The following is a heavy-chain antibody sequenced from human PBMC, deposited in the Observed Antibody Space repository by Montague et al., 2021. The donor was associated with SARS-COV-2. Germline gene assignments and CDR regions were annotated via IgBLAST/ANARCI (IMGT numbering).Heavy chain of an antibody. V-gene: IGHV4-39*01. CDR1: GGSISSSSYY. CDR2: ICYSGST. J-gene: IGHJ6*02. CDR3: AAQTDYYYYSLDV. Sequence: SETLSLTCTVSGGSISSSSYYWGWIRQPPGKGLEWIGSICYSGSTYYNPSLESRVTISVDTSKNQFSLKLSSVTAADTAVYYCAAQTDYYYYSLDVWGQGTTATVS.